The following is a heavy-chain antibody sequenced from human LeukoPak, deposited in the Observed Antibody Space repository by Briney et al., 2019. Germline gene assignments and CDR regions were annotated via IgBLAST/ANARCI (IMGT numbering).Heavy chain of an antibody. V-gene: IGHV4-39*01. CDR3: VRGEDIAAAGLDY. J-gene: IGHJ4*02. Sequence: PSETLSLTCAVSGGSISSSSYYWGWIRQPPGKGLEWIGSIYYSGSTYYNPSLKGRVTISVDTSKNQFSLKLSSGTAADTAVYYCVRGEDIAAAGLDYWGQGTLVTVSS. D-gene: IGHD6-13*01. CDR1: GGSISSSSYY. CDR2: IYYSGST.